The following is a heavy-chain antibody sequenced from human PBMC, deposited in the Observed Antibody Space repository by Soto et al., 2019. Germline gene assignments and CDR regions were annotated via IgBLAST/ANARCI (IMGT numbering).Heavy chain of an antibody. CDR1: GYSFTSYW. Sequence: PGESLKISCKGSGYSFTSYWIGWVRQMPGKGPEWMGIIYPGDSDTRYSPSFQGQVTISADKSISTAYLQWSSLKASDTAMYYCARHGGDKGFGELFEDYYYYGMDVWGQGTTVTVSS. J-gene: IGHJ6*02. CDR3: ARHGGDKGFGELFEDYYYYGMDV. D-gene: IGHD3-10*01. V-gene: IGHV5-51*01. CDR2: IYPGDSDT.